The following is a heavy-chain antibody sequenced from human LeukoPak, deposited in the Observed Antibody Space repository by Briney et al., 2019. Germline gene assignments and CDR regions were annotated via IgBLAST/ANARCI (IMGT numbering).Heavy chain of an antibody. CDR1: GFTFSGSA. CDR2: IRSKANSYAT. D-gene: IGHD4-17*01. V-gene: IGHV3-73*01. J-gene: IGHJ6*03. Sequence: GGSLKLSCAASGFTFSGSAMHWVRQASGKGLEWVGRIRSKANSYATAYAASVKGRFTISRDDSKNTAYLQMNSLKTEDTAVYYCTRHSYGDYSYYMDVWGKETTVTVSS. CDR3: TRHSYGDYSYYMDV.